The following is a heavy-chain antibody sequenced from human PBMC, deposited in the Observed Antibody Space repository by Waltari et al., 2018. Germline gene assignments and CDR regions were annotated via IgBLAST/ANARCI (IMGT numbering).Heavy chain of an antibody. Sequence: QVQLVQSGAEVKKPGSSVKVSCKASGGTFSSYAISWVRQAPGQGLEWMGGIIPIFGTANYAQKFQGRVTITADKSTSTAYMELSSLRSEDTAVYYCARDTGRLWFGEYDAFDIWGQGTMVTVSS. D-gene: IGHD3-10*01. V-gene: IGHV1-69*14. CDR2: IIPIFGTA. CDR1: GGTFSSYA. J-gene: IGHJ3*02. CDR3: ARDTGRLWFGEYDAFDI.